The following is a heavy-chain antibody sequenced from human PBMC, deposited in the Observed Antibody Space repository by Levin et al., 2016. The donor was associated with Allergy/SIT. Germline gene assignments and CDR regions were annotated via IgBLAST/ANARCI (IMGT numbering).Heavy chain of an antibody. Sequence: GESLKISCAASGFTFSSYAMSWVRQAPGKGLEWVSAISGSGGSTYYADSVKGRFTISRDNSKNTLYLQMNSLRAEDTAVYYCAKDRVTTVTNDYWGQGTLVTVSS. CDR3: AKDRVTTVTNDY. V-gene: IGHV3-23*01. D-gene: IGHD4-17*01. CDR1: GFTFSSYA. CDR2: ISGSGGST. J-gene: IGHJ4*02.